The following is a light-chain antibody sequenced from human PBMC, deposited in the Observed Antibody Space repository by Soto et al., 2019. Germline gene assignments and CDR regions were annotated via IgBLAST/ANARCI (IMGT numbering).Light chain of an antibody. Sequence: QILLTQSPYASASLGASFKLTCTLSIGHSSYAIAWHQQQPEKGPRYLMKLNNDGSHNKGDGIPDRFSGYSSGAERYLTISSLQSEDEADYYCQTWGTGFLVFGGGTKVTVL. J-gene: IGLJ3*02. CDR3: QTWGTGFLV. CDR1: IGHSSYA. V-gene: IGLV4-69*01. CDR2: LNNDGSH.